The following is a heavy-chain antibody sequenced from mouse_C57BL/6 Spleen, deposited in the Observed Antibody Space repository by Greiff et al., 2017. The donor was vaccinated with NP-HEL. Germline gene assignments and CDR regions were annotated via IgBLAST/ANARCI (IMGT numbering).Heavy chain of an antibody. CDR3: AREGLGRYAMDY. CDR1: GYAFSSYW. Sequence: VQLQQSGAELVKPGASVKISCKASGYAFSSYWMNWVKQRPGKGLEWIGQIYPGDGDTNYNGKFKGKATLTADKSSSTAYMQLSSLTSEDSAVYFCAREGLGRYAMDYWGQGTSVTVSS. D-gene: IGHD4-1*01. CDR2: IYPGDGDT. J-gene: IGHJ4*01. V-gene: IGHV1-80*01.